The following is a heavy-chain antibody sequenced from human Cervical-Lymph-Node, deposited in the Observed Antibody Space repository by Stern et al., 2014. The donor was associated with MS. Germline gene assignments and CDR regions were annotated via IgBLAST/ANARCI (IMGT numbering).Heavy chain of an antibody. CDR3: AKVYGSGPFDY. Sequence: EVQLLESGGSLVQPGGSLRLSCAASGFTFSSYAMSWVRQAPGKGLEWVSVISGSGGSTFYADSVKGRFTISSDNSKNTLFLQMNSLRAEDTAVYYCAKVYGSGPFDYWGQGTLVTVSS. CDR2: ISGSGGST. D-gene: IGHD6-19*01. V-gene: IGHV3-23*01. CDR1: GFTFSSYA. J-gene: IGHJ4*02.